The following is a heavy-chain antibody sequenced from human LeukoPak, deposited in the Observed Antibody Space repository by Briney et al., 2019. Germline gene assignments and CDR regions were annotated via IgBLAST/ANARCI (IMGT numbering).Heavy chain of an antibody. D-gene: IGHD3-16*01. CDR1: GYRLTSFW. Sequence: GESLKVSRKDSGYRLTSFWIGWVRPMPGKGLGWMGIIYPGDSDTRYSPSFQGQVTLSADKSISTAYLQWSSLKASDTAMYYCATLDPGDGHWYFDLWGRGTLVTVSS. CDR3: ATLDPGDGHWYFDL. V-gene: IGHV5-51*01. CDR2: IYPGDSDT. J-gene: IGHJ2*01.